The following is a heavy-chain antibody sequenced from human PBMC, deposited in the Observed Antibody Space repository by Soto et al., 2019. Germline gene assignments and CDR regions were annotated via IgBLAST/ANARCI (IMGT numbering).Heavy chain of an antibody. D-gene: IGHD5-12*01. V-gene: IGHV1-69*01. CDR2: IIPTLGSA. J-gene: IGHJ4*02. Sequence: QVQLVQSGAEVTEPGSSVKVSCKASGGGNLRDYRTTWVRRAPGQGLEWMGGIIPTLGSANYAQKFQGRVTITADESTNSVYMELRSLRSDDTAVYYCARGVEGYNFGAVYWGQGTPVTVSS. CDR3: ARGVEGYNFGAVY. CDR1: GGGNLRDYR.